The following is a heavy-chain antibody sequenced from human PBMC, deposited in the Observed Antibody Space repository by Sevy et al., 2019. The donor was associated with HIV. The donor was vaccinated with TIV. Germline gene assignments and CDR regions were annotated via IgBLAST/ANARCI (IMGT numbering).Heavy chain of an antibody. Sequence: GGSLRLSCAASGFTVSSNYMSWVRQAPGKGLEWVSVIYSGGSTYYADSVKGRFTISRDNSKNTLYLQMNSLRAEDTAVYYCARDLGSGYDTYYYYGMDVWDQGTTVTVSS. CDR1: GFTVSSNY. J-gene: IGHJ6*02. D-gene: IGHD5-12*01. V-gene: IGHV3-53*01. CDR3: ARDLGSGYDTYYYYGMDV. CDR2: IYSGGST.